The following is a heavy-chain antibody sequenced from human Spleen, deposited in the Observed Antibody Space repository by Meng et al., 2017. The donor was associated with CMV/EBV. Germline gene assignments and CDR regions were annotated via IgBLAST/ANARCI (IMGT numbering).Heavy chain of an antibody. J-gene: IGHJ4*02. CDR1: GFTVSSNY. D-gene: IGHD3-22*01. CDR2: ISYDGSNK. V-gene: IGHV3-30*03. Sequence: GESLKISCAASGFTVSSNYISWVRQTPGKGLEWVAVISYDGSNKYYADSVKGRFTISRDNSKNTLYLQMNSLRAEDTAVYYCARDLEPHDSGYYYSAGYWGQGTLVTVSS. CDR3: ARDLEPHDSGYYYSAGY.